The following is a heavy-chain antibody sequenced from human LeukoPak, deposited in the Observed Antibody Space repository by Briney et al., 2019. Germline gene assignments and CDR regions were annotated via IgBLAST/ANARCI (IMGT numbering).Heavy chain of an antibody. Sequence: PGGSLRLSCAASGFTFSSYGMHWVRQAPGKGLEWVAVISYDGSNKYYADSVKGRFTISRDNSKNTLYLQMNSLRAEDTAVYYCAKGTGYCSSTSCYTHYYYYGKDVWGQGTTVTVSS. V-gene: IGHV3-30*18. CDR1: GFTFSSYG. J-gene: IGHJ6*02. CDR2: ISYDGSNK. D-gene: IGHD2-2*02. CDR3: AKGTGYCSSTSCYTHYYYYGKDV.